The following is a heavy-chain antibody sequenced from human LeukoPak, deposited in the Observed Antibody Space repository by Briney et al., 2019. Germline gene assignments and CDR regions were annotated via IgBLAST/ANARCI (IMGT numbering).Heavy chain of an antibody. V-gene: IGHV3-23*01. CDR1: GFTFSSYA. CDR3: AKRKSYCGSTSCSYDAFDI. CDR2: ISVSGGST. Sequence: GGSLRLSCAASGFTFSSYAMNWVRQAPGKGLEWVSTISVSGGSTYYADSVKGRFTISRDNSKNTLYLQMNSLRAEDTAVYYCAKRKSYCGSTSCSYDAFDIWGQGTMVTLSS. D-gene: IGHD2-2*01. J-gene: IGHJ3*02.